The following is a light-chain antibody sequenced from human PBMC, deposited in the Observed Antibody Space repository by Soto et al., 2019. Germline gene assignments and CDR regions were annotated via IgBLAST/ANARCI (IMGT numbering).Light chain of an antibody. CDR1: QSISSW. Sequence: DIQMTQSPSTLSASVGDRVTITCRASQSISSWLAWYQQKPGKAPKLLIYKASSLESGVPSRFSGRGSGTEFTLTISSLQSDDFATYYCQQYNSYSGFGGGTKVEIK. CDR3: QQYNSYSG. CDR2: KAS. V-gene: IGKV1-5*03. J-gene: IGKJ4*02.